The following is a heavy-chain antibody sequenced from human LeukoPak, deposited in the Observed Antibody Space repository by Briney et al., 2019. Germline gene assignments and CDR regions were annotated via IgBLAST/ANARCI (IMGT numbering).Heavy chain of an antibody. V-gene: IGHV3-49*03. CDR1: GFMFGDYV. CDR2: MRSKTLGGTI. D-gene: IGHD4-17*01. J-gene: IGHJ4*02. CDR3: ARDRHGGFDSGDFVGPGVFDY. Sequence: GGSLRLSCTASGFMFGDYVMSWFRQAPGKGLEWVGLMRSKTLGGTIEYAASVKGRFTISRDDSKSIAYLQMDSLKTEDTAVYFCARDRHGGFDSGDFVGPGVFDYRGQGTLVTVSS.